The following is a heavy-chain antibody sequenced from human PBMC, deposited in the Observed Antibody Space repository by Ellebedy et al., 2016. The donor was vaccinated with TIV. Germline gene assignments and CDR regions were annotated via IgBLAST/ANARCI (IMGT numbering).Heavy chain of an antibody. D-gene: IGHD3-10*01. CDR2: MYYGGST. CDR3: ARPNGATYWYFDL. J-gene: IGHJ2*01. V-gene: IGHV4-39*01. Sequence: MPGGSLRLSCTVSGGSISSRSYYWGWLRQPPGQGLEWIGNMYYGGSTYYNPSFQSRVSISVDTSRNQISLKLTAVTAADTAVYYCARPNGATYWYFDLWGRGTLVTVSS. CDR1: GGSISSRSYY.